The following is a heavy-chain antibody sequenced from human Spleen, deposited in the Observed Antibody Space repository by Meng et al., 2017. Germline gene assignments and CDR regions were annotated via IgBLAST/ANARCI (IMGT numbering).Heavy chain of an antibody. CDR3: ARARGLRYFDWSVYYYYGMDV. CDR1: GYTFTSYA. J-gene: IGHJ6*02. D-gene: IGHD3-9*01. CDR2: INTNTGNP. V-gene: IGHV7-4-1*02. Sequence: ASVKVSCKASGYTFTSYAMNWVRQAPGQGLEWMGWINTNTGNPTYAQGFTGRFVFSLDTSVSTAYPQISSLKAEDTAVYYCARARGLRYFDWSVYYYYGMDVWGQGTTVTVSS.